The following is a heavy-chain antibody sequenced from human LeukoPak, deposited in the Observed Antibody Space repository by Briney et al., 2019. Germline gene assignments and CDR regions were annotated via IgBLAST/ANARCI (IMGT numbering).Heavy chain of an antibody. D-gene: IGHD4-23*01. Sequence: SETLSLPCTVSGGSISSYYWSWIRQPPGKGLEWIGYIYYSGSTNYNPSLKSRVTISVDTSKNQFSLKLSSVTAADTAVYYCARVVTTHDAFDIWGQGTMVTVSS. CDR3: ARVVTTHDAFDI. CDR2: IYYSGST. CDR1: GGSISSYY. J-gene: IGHJ3*02. V-gene: IGHV4-59*01.